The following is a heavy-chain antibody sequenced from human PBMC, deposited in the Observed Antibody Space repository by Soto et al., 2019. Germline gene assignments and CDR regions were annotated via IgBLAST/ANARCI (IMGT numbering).Heavy chain of an antibody. Sequence: EVQLLESGGGLVQPGGSLRLSCTASGFTFSRHAMPWVRQAPGKGLEWVSGLSYGGGSIYYADSVKGRFTISRDNSMNTIYLQTTCLRGAGTGISVCARVSMSGDAGFLDLWGQGTLVTVSP. CDR1: GFTFSRHA. D-gene: IGHD1-26*01. CDR3: ARVSMSGDAGFLDL. V-gene: IGHV3-23*01. CDR2: LSYGGGSI. J-gene: IGHJ5*02.